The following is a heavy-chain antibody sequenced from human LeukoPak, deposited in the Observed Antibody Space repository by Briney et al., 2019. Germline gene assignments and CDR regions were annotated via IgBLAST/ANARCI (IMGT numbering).Heavy chain of an antibody. V-gene: IGHV3-74*01. Sequence: QPGRSLRLSCAASGFTFSSYAMHWVRQAPGKGLVWVSRINTDGSRTSYEDSVEGRFTISRDNAKSTLYLQMNSLRAEDTAVYYCARDFLHLGGWGQGKMVTVSS. CDR3: ARDFLHLGG. D-gene: IGHD3-16*01. CDR2: INTDGSRT. CDR1: GFTFSSYA. J-gene: IGHJ3*01.